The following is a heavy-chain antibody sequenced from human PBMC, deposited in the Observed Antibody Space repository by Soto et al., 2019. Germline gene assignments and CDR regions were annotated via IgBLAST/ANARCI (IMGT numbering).Heavy chain of an antibody. CDR2: IYSGGST. V-gene: IGHV3-53*01. Sequence: GGSLRLSCAASGFTVSSNYMSWVRQAPRKGLEWVSVIYSGGSTYYADSVKGRFTISRDNSKNTLYLQMNSLRAEDTAVYYCARVGSYYDFWSGPNWFDPWGQGTLVTVSS. J-gene: IGHJ5*02. D-gene: IGHD3-3*01. CDR1: GFTVSSNY. CDR3: ARVGSYYDFWSGPNWFDP.